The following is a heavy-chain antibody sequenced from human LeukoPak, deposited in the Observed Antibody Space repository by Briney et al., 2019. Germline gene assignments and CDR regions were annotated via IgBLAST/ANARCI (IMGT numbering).Heavy chain of an antibody. V-gene: IGHV3-53*01. CDR2: FYRGDST. CDR1: GFTVSSNY. D-gene: IGHD2-15*01. Sequence: GGSLRLSCAASGFTVSSNYMSWVRQAPGKGLEWVSFFYRGDSTYYAESVRGRFTISRDNSKNTLYLLMNSLIPEDTAVYYCAREVVSTPSYFDSWGQGTLVTVSS. CDR3: AREVVSTPSYFDS. J-gene: IGHJ4*02.